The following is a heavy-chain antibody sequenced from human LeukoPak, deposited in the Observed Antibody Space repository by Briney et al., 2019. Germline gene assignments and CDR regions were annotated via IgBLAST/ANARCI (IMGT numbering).Heavy chain of an antibody. CDR2: ISGSGGST. D-gene: IGHD3-9*01. Sequence: PGGSLRLSCAASGFTFSSYAMSWVRQAPGKGLEWVSAISGSGGSTYYADSVKGRFAISRDNSKNTLYPQMNSLRAEDTAVYYCAKEGYDILTGYIGWVDYWGQGTLVTVSS. J-gene: IGHJ4*02. CDR1: GFTFSSYA. V-gene: IGHV3-23*01. CDR3: AKEGYDILTGYIGWVDY.